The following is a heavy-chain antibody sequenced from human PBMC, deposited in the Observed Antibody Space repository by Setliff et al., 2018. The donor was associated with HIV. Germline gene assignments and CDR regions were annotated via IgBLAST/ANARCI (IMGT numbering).Heavy chain of an antibody. Sequence: ETLSLTCTVSGGSISSYYWSWIRQPPGKGLEWIGYISYSGSTNYNPSLKSRVTILVDTSKNHFSLKLTSVTAADTAVYYCARGPTRFYFDYWGQGTLVTV. D-gene: IGHD1-1*01. CDR3: ARGPTRFYFDY. V-gene: IGHV4-59*01. CDR2: ISYSGST. J-gene: IGHJ4*02. CDR1: GGSISSYY.